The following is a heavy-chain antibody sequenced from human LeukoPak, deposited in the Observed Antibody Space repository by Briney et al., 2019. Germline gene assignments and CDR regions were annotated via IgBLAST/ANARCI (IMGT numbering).Heavy chain of an antibody. CDR2: TYYRSTWYN. CDR3: AKRLTQYDCFDP. J-gene: IGHJ5*02. Sequence: SQTLSLTCAISGDSVSNKNTAWNWIRQSTSRGLEWLGRTYYRSTWYNDYAVSVRGRITVNPDTSKNQFSLHLNSVTPEDTAVYYCAKRLTQYDCFDPWGQGILVTVSS. CDR1: GDSVSNKNTA. D-gene: IGHD2-2*01. V-gene: IGHV6-1*01.